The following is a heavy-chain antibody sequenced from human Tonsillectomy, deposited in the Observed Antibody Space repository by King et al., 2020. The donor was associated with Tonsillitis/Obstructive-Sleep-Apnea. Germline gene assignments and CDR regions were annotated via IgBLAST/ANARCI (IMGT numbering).Heavy chain of an antibody. CDR2: IYWDDDK. Sequence: ITLQESGPTLVKPTQTLTLTCTFSGFSLSTAGVGVGWIRQPPGEALEWLALIYWDDDKRYSPSLKSRLTITKDTSKNQVVLTMINMDPVDTATYYCAHTMTTITDFDYWGQGTLVTVSS. J-gene: IGHJ4*02. CDR1: GFSLSTAGVG. CDR3: AHTMTTITDFDY. V-gene: IGHV2-5*02. D-gene: IGHD4-11*01.